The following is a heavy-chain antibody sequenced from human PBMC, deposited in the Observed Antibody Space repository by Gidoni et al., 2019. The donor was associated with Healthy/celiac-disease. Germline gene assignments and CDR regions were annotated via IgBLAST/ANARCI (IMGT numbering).Heavy chain of an antibody. CDR2: IYHSGST. V-gene: IGHV4-4*02. J-gene: IGHJ4*02. Sequence: QVQLQESGPGLVKPSGPLSLTCAVCGGSISSSNWWSWVRRPPGKGLEWIGEIYHSGSTNDNPALKRRVTISVDKSKTQFSLKLSSVTAADTVVYYCARFAYYFGYWGQGTLVTVSS. CDR1: GGSISSSNW. CDR3: ARFAYYFGY.